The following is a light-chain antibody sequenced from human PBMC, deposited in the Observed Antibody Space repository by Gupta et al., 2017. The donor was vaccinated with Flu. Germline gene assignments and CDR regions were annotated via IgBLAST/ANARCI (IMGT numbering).Light chain of an antibody. V-gene: IGKV3D-15*01. CDR2: GAS. J-gene: IGKJ2*03. CDR1: QSISSN. Sequence: EIVMTQSPATLSVSPGERATLSCRASQSISSNLAWYQQKPGQAPRLLIYGASTRATGVPARFSGSGSGTEFTLTISSLQSGDFAVYYCQQYNNRPPDGLLRFGQGTKLEIK. CDR3: QQYNNRPPDGLLR.